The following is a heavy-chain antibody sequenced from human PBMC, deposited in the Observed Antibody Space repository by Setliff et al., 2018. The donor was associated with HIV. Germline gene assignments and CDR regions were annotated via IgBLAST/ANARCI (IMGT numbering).Heavy chain of an antibody. CDR1: GGSLSGYY. CDR2: INHSGST. V-gene: IGHV4-34*01. D-gene: IGHD6-13*01. Sequence: SETLSLTCAVYGGSLSGYYWSWIRQPPGKGLEWIGEINHSGSTNYNPSLRSRVTISVDTSKNHFPLRLSSVTAADTAVYYCARGWIEQQLVWNYWGQGTLVTVSS. J-gene: IGHJ4*02. CDR3: ARGWIEQQLVWNY.